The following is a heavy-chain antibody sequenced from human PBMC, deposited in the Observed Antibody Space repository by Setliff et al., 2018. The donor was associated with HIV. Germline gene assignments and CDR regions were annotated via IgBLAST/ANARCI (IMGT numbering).Heavy chain of an antibody. CDR2: IIPILGIA. Sequence: ASVKVSCKASGGTFSSYAISWVRQAPGQGLERMGGIIPILGIANYAQKFQGRVTITADESTSAIYMELNGLTSEDTAVYYCARELPGVCYFDDWGQGTLVTVSS. J-gene: IGHJ4*02. CDR3: ARELPGVCYFDD. CDR1: GGTFSSYA. V-gene: IGHV1-69*10. D-gene: IGHD2-21*02.